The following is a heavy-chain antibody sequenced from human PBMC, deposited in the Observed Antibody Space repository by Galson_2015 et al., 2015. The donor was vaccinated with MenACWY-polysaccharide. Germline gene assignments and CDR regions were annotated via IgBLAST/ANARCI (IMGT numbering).Heavy chain of an antibody. Sequence: ETLSLTCAVSGGSISRRSPYWGWIRQPPGKGLEWTGTVGYSGNTYYNASLKSRITISIDTSRTQFSLKLTSVTAADTAVYYCVRAGRTDRGVVGYGWGLDYWGQGILVTVSS. CDR3: VRAGRTDRGVVGYGWGLDY. V-gene: IGHV4-39*07. CDR1: GGSISRRSPY. CDR2: VGYSGNT. D-gene: IGHD5-18*01. J-gene: IGHJ4*02.